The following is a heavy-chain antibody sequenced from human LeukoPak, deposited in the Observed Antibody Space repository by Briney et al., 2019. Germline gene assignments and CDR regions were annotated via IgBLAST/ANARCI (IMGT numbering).Heavy chain of an antibody. CDR2: IYTGGST. J-gene: IGHJ4*02. CDR3: AGEDIAVAGSKY. D-gene: IGHD6-19*01. V-gene: IGHV4-61*02. CDR1: GGSISSGSYY. Sequence: SQTLSLTCTVSGGSISSGSYYWSWTRQPAGKGLEWIGRIYTGGSTNYNPSLKSRVTISVDTSKNQFSLKLSSVTAADTAVYYCAGEDIAVAGSKYWGQGTLVTVSS.